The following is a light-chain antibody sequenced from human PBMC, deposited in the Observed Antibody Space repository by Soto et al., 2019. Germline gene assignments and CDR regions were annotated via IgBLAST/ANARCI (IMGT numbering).Light chain of an antibody. CDR2: GAS. Sequence: EIVLTQSPGTLSLSPGERATLSCRASENVRTFVDWYQQKPGQAPRLLIYGASNRATGIPARFSGTGSGTEFTLTISSLQSEDFALYYCQQYNDWPLTFGQGTKVDIK. CDR1: ENVRTF. CDR3: QQYNDWPLT. V-gene: IGKV3D-15*01. J-gene: IGKJ1*01.